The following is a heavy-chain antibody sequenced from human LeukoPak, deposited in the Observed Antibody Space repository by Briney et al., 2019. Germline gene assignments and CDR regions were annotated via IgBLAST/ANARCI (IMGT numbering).Heavy chain of an antibody. CDR2: IYYTGTT. Sequence: TSETLSLTCTVFGGSMNINNYYWAWIRQPPGKGLEWIGSIYYTGTTYYNPSLNYRVTISVDTSKNQFSLRLTSVTAAHTAVYYCARDSIRVQTGTTPWGRGTLVTVSS. CDR3: ARDSIRVQTGTTP. V-gene: IGHV4-39*07. J-gene: IGHJ5*02. D-gene: IGHD1-1*01. CDR1: GGSMNINNYY.